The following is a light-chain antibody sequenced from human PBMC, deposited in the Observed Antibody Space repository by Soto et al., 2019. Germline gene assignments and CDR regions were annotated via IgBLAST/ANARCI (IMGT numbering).Light chain of an antibody. CDR2: GTS. V-gene: IGKV3-15*01. CDR3: QQRSNWPPLT. Sequence: EIVMTQSPATLSVSPGEGATLSCRASQSVTSNLAWYQQQPGQAPRLLIYGTSTRATGIPARLSGSGSGTDFTLTISSLEPEDFAVYYCQQRSNWPPLTFGGGTKVEIK. J-gene: IGKJ4*01. CDR1: QSVTSN.